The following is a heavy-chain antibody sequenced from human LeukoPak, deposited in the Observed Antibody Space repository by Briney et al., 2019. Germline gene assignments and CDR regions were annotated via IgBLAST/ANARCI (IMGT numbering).Heavy chain of an antibody. CDR2: INHSGST. Sequence: NPSETLSLTCAVYGGSFSGYYWSWIRQPPGKGLEWIGEINHSGSTNYNPSLKSRVTISVDTSKNQFSLKLSSVTAADTAVYYCARVLWGFYCSGGSCRHYYMDVWGKGTTVTVSS. J-gene: IGHJ6*03. CDR3: ARVLWGFYCSGGSCRHYYMDV. D-gene: IGHD2-15*01. CDR1: GGSFSGYY. V-gene: IGHV4-34*01.